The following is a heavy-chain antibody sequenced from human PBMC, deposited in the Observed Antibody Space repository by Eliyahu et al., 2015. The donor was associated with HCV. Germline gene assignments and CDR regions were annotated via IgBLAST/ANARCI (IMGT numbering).Heavy chain of an antibody. CDR2: LILVTLIP. V-gene: IGHV5-10-1*03. D-gene: IGHD5-18*01. Sequence: EVQLVQSGAEVKKPGESLRISCKGSGYSFTSYWISXXXPXARGKAWSGWGGLILVTLIPTTARPFQGHVTISADKSISTAYLQWSSLKASDTAMYYCARLDVDTAMSGRGNYLLYYYYGMDVWGQGTTVTVSS. J-gene: IGHJ6*02. CDR1: GYSFTSYW. CDR3: ARLDVDTAMSGRGNYLLYYYYGMDV.